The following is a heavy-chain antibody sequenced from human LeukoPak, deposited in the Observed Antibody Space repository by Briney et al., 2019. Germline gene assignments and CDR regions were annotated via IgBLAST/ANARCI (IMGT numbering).Heavy chain of an antibody. CDR2: ISAYNGNT. CDR1: GYTFTSYG. J-gene: IGHJ4*02. CDR3: ARRHDYGDYGPDRPFDY. V-gene: IGHV1-18*01. Sequence: ASVKVSCKASGYTFTSYGISWVRQAPGQGLEWMGWISAYNGNTNYAQKLQGRVTMTTDTSTSTAYMELRSLRSDDTAVYYCARRHDYGDYGPDRPFDYWGQGTLVTVSS. D-gene: IGHD4-17*01.